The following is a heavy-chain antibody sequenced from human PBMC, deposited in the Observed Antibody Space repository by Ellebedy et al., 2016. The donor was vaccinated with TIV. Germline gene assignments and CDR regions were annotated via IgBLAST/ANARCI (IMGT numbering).Heavy chain of an antibody. CDR2: IKQDGSER. Sequence: GGSLRLSCEASGFTFSNYWMTWVRQAPGKGLEWVANIKQDGSERNYVDSVKGRFAISRDNAKNSLYLQMNSLGDEDTAVYYCARDQWLGRAYYFDNWGQGTLVTVSS. D-gene: IGHD6-19*01. CDR1: GFTFSNYW. CDR3: ARDQWLGRAYYFDN. V-gene: IGHV3-7*01. J-gene: IGHJ4*02.